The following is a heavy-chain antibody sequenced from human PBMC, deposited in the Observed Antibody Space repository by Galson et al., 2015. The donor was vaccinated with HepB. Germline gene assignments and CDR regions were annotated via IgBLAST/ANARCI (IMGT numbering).Heavy chain of an antibody. CDR2: INPNSGGT. D-gene: IGHD1-26*01. V-gene: IGHV1-2*04. Sequence: SVKVSCKASGYTFTGYYMHWVRQAPGQGLEWMGWINPNSGGTNYAQKFQGWVTMTRDTSISTAYMELSRLRSDDTAAYYCARGGTQENYGMDVWGQGTTVTVSS. J-gene: IGHJ6*02. CDR1: GYTFTGYY. CDR3: ARGGTQENYGMDV.